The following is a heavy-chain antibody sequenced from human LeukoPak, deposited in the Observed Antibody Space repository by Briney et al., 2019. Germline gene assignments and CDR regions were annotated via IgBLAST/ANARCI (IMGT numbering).Heavy chain of an antibody. Sequence: ASVKVSCNASGYTFTSYGISWVRQAPGQGLEWMGWSRAYNGNTNYAQKLQGRVTMTTDTSTSTAYMELRSLRSDDTAVYYCARPTYYYDSSGYYCHHFDYWGQGTLVTVSS. D-gene: IGHD3-22*01. J-gene: IGHJ4*02. CDR3: ARPTYYYDSSGYYCHHFDY. CDR1: GYTFTSYG. V-gene: IGHV1-18*01. CDR2: SRAYNGNT.